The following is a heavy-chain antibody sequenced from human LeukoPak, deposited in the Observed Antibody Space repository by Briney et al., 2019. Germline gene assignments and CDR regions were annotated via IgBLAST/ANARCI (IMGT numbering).Heavy chain of an antibody. CDR3: ARVAATGFNDY. D-gene: IGHD6-13*01. CDR1: GFTFSSHW. Sequence: GGSLRLSCAASGFTFSSHWMGGVRQAPGKGLEWVDNIKQDGSETYYVDSVKGRFTISRDNAKSSLCLQMNSLRAEDTAVYYCARVAATGFNDYWGQGTLVTVSS. CDR2: IKQDGSET. V-gene: IGHV3-7*01. J-gene: IGHJ4*02.